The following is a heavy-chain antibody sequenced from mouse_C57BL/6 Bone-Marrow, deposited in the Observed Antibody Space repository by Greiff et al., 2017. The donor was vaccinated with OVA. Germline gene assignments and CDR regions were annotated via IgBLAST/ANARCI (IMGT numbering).Heavy chain of an antibody. CDR1: GFSLTSYG. V-gene: IGHV2-2*01. J-gene: IGHJ4*01. CDR2: IWSGGST. Sequence: VKLVESGPGLVQPSQSLSITCTVSGFSLTSYGVHWVRQSPGKGLEWLGVIWSGGSTDYNAAFISRLSISKDNSKSQVFFKMNSLQADDTAIYYCARGEWLRKPYYYAMDYWGQGTSVTVSS. CDR3: ARGEWLRKPYYYAMDY. D-gene: IGHD2-2*01.